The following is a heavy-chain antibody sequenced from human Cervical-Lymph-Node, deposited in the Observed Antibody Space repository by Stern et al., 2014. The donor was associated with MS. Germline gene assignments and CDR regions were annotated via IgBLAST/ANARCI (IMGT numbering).Heavy chain of an antibody. Sequence: EMQLVESGGGLVQPGGSLKLSCEASGFTFSTYGMSWVPQAPGKGLQWLAFVSNSGTTFHYADSVEGRFTMSRDNAGSAVYLQMHSLRDEDTAKYYCVRTWRENSFDFWGQGTLVTVSS. CDR2: VSNSGTTF. D-gene: IGHD5-12*01. J-gene: IGHJ4*02. V-gene: IGHV3-48*02. CDR3: VRTWRENSFDF. CDR1: GFTFSTYG.